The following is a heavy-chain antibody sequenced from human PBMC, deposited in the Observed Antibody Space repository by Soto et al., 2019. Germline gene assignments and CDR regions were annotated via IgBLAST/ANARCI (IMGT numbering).Heavy chain of an antibody. J-gene: IGHJ4*02. CDR2: ISGSGGST. CDR1: GFTFSSYA. Sequence: EVPLLESGGGLVQPGGSLRLSCAASGFTFSSYAMSWVRQAPGKGLEWVSAISGSGGSTYYADSGKGRFTISRDNSKNTLYLQMNSLRAEDTAVYYCAKVAYYDSSGYRYYFDYWGQGTLVTVSS. CDR3: AKVAYYDSSGYRYYFDY. D-gene: IGHD3-22*01. V-gene: IGHV3-23*01.